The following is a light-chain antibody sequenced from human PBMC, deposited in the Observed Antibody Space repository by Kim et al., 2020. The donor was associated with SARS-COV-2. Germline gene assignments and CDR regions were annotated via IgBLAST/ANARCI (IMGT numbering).Light chain of an antibody. CDR3: SSWDTSLPAWV. Sequence: QAGLTQPPSVSKDLRQTATLTCTGNSTNVGNQGAAWLQQHQGHPPKLLFYRDNKRPSGISERFSASWTGNTDSLTISGLQPEDEADYYCSSWDTSLPAWVFGGGTQLTVL. CDR2: RDN. J-gene: IGLJ3*02. V-gene: IGLV10-54*04. CDR1: STNVGNQG.